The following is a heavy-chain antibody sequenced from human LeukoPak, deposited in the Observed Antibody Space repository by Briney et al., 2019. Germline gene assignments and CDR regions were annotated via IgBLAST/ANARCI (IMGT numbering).Heavy chain of an antibody. Sequence: PGGSLRLSCAASGFTFSKAWMSWVRQAPGKGLEWVGRIKSKTYGGTADFAAPVRGRFTISRDDSKNTLYLQMNSLETEDTAVYYCTVDYSNYDYYGMDVWGQGTTVTVS. D-gene: IGHD4-11*01. CDR2: IKSKTYGGTA. CDR1: GFTFSKAW. V-gene: IGHV3-15*01. CDR3: TVDYSNYDYYGMDV. J-gene: IGHJ6*02.